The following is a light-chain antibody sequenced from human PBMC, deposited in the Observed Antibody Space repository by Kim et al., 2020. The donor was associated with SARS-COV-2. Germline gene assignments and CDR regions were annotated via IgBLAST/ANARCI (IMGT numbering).Light chain of an antibody. CDR2: DNN. V-gene: IGLV1-40*01. J-gene: IGLJ3*02. Sequence: QSVLTQPPSVSGAPGQRINISCTGSSSNIGTDYDVHWYQQLPGTAPKLLIFDNNNRPSGVPDRFSGSRSGTSAFLAITGLQAEDEADYYCQSYDISLSVWVFGGGTQLTVL. CDR1: SSNIGTDYD. CDR3: QSYDISLSVWV.